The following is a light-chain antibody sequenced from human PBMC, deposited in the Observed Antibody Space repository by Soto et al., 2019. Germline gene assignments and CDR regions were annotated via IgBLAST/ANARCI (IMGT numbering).Light chain of an antibody. Sequence: ATQLTQFPSSLSASVGDRVTITCRASQSISNTVAWYQQKPGKPPKLVIYDASTLGSGVPSRFSGSRSATDFILTISSLQPEDFATYHCQHFNSYPLTFGGGTKVDIK. CDR1: QSISNT. V-gene: IGKV1-13*02. CDR2: DAS. J-gene: IGKJ4*01. CDR3: QHFNSYPLT.